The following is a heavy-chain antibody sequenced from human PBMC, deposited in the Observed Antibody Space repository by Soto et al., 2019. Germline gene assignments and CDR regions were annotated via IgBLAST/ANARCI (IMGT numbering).Heavy chain of an antibody. J-gene: IGHJ3*02. CDR2: ISWNSGSI. D-gene: IGHD3-10*01. Sequence: EVQLVESGGGLVQPGRSLRLSCAASGFTFDDYAMHWVRQAPGKGLEWVSGISWNSGSIGYADSVKGRFTISRDNAKTSLYLQMNSLRAEDTALYYCAKDITSYYYGSGSYAFDIWGQGTMVTVSS. CDR1: GFTFDDYA. V-gene: IGHV3-9*01. CDR3: AKDITSYYYGSGSYAFDI.